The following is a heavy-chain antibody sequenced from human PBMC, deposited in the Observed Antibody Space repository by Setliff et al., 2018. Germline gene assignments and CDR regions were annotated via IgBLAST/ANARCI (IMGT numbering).Heavy chain of an antibody. D-gene: IGHD2-2*01. CDR3: ARGRMRGSCSGPSCTYDPSDI. CDR1: GVSFSDYY. V-gene: IGHV4-34*01. CDR2: INHSGTT. J-gene: IGHJ3*02. Sequence: PSETLSLTCTVYGVSFSDYYWGWVRQSPGKGLDWIGEINHSGTTNYDPSLEGRISISVDTSKRQFSLKLSSVTAADMAVYYCARGRMRGSCSGPSCTYDPSDIWGQGTPVTVSS.